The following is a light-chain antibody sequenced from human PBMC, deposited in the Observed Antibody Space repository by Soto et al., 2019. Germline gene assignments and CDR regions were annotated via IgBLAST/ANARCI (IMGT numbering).Light chain of an antibody. Sequence: EIVLTQSPGTLSLSPGERATLSCRTSQSVSSSYLAWYQQKPGQAPRLLIYGASSRATGIPDRFSGSGSGTDFTLTISRLEPEDFAVFYCQLYGSSPLTFGGGTKVEI. V-gene: IGKV3-20*01. CDR3: QLYGSSPLT. CDR1: QSVSSSY. CDR2: GAS. J-gene: IGKJ4*01.